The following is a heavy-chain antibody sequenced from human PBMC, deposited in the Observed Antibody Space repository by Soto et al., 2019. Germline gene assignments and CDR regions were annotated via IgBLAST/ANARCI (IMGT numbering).Heavy chain of an antibody. CDR1: GFTFSNYG. D-gene: IGHD6-19*01. CDR2: ISNDASNT. Sequence: GGSLRLSCAASGFTFSNYGMHWVRQAPGKGLEWVAGISNDASNTSYADSVKGRFTISRDNAKNTLYLQMNSLRAEDTAVYYCARDPVAGRYYYYMDVWGKGTTVTVS. J-gene: IGHJ6*03. V-gene: IGHV3-30*03. CDR3: ARDPVAGRYYYYMDV.